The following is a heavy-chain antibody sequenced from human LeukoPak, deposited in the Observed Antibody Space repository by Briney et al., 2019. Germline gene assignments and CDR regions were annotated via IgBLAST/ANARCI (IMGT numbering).Heavy chain of an antibody. J-gene: IGHJ4*02. CDR3: ATRYSSGWYNFDY. Sequence: SETLSLTCTVSGYSISSGYYWGWIRQPPGKGLEWIASIYHSGSTYYNPSLKSRVTISVDTSKNQFSLKLSSVTAADTAVYYCATRYSSGWYNFDYWGQGTLVTVSS. D-gene: IGHD6-19*01. CDR1: GYSISSGYY. V-gene: IGHV4-38-2*02. CDR2: IYHSGST.